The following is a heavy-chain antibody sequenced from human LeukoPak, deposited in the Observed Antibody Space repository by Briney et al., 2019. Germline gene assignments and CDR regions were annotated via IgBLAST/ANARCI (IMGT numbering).Heavy chain of an antibody. CDR3: ARDKAPRYTYGLGH. J-gene: IGHJ4*02. CDR2: INPNSGGT. CDR1: GYIFTDYY. D-gene: IGHD5-18*01. Sequence: GASVKVSCKASGYIFTDYYMHWVRQAPGQELGWMGRINPNSGGTNYAQNLQGRVTMTTDTITSTAFMELRSLRFEDTALYYCARDKAPRYTYGLGHWGQGTLVTVSS. V-gene: IGHV1/OR15-1*04.